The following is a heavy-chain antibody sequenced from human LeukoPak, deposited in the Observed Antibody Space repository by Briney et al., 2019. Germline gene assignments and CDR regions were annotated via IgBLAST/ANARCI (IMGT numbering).Heavy chain of an antibody. J-gene: IGHJ4*02. CDR1: GYTFTSYG. D-gene: IGHD4-17*01. Sequence: ASVKVSCKASGYTFTSYGISWVRQAPGQGLEWMGWISAYNGNTNYAQKLQGRVTMTTDTSTSTAYMELRSLRSDDTAVYYCATHIGGVRTTVIPGYFDYWGQGTLVTVSS. CDR2: ISAYNGNT. CDR3: ATHIGGVRTTVIPGYFDY. V-gene: IGHV1-18*01.